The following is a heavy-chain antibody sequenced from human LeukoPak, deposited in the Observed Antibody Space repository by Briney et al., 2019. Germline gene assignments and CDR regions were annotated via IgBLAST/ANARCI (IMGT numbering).Heavy chain of an antibody. CDR1: GGSISSYY. J-gene: IGHJ4*02. Sequence: KPSETLSLTCTVSGGSISSYYWSWIRQPPGKGLEWIGYIYYSGSTNYNPSLKSRVTISVDTSKNQFSLKLSSVTAADTAVYYCARYTDYGLDYWGQGTLVTVSS. CDR3: ARYTDYGLDY. CDR2: IYYSGST. D-gene: IGHD4-17*01. V-gene: IGHV4-59*08.